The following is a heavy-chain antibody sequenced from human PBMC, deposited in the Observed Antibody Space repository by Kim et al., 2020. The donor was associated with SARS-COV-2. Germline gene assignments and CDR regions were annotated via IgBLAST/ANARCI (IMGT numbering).Heavy chain of an antibody. CDR3: ARHLPSRDGSGSQGFDY. CDR2: IYYSGST. J-gene: IGHJ4*02. CDR1: GGSISSSSYY. Sequence: SETLSLTCTVSGGSISSSSYYWGWIRQPPGKGLEWIGSIYYSGSTYYNPSLKSRVTISVDTSKNQFSLKLSSVTAADTAVYYCARHLPSRDGSGSQGFDYWGQGTLVTVSS. D-gene: IGHD3-10*01. V-gene: IGHV4-39*01.